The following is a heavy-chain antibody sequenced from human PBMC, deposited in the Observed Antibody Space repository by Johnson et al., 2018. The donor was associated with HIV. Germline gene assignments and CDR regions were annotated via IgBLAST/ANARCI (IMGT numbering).Heavy chain of an antibody. Sequence: QVQLVESGGGVVQPGRSLKLSCAASGFTFSSYAMHWVRQAPGKGLDWVALVSYDGRNQYHADSVKGRFTISRDNSKNTMYLQMNSLRAEDTAVYYCARGTGTDDAFDIWGQGTMVTVSS. D-gene: IGHD1-1*01. CDR2: VSYDGRNQ. CDR1: GFTFSSYA. V-gene: IGHV3-30*14. CDR3: ARGTGTDDAFDI. J-gene: IGHJ3*02.